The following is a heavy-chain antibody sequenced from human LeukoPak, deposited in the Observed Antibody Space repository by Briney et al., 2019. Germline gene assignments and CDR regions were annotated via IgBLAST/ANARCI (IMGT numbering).Heavy chain of an antibody. CDR3: ARTASYCSSTSCYLEYNWFDP. Sequence: GASVNVSCKASGYTFTGYYMHWVRQAPGQGLEWMGRINPNSGGTNYAQKFQGRVTMTRDTSISTAYMELSRLRSDNTAVYYCARTASYCSSTSCYLEYNWFDPWGQGTLVTVSS. D-gene: IGHD2-2*01. V-gene: IGHV1-2*06. CDR1: GYTFTGYY. CDR2: INPNSGGT. J-gene: IGHJ5*02.